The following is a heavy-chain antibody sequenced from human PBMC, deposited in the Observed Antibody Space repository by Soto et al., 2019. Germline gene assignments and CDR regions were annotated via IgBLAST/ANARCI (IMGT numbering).Heavy chain of an antibody. J-gene: IGHJ5*02. CDR1: GGTFSSYA. D-gene: IGHD1-26*01. CDR2: IIPIFGTA. CDR3: ARGSPVDSGSYYWWFDP. Sequence: QVQLVQSGAEVKKPGSSVKVSCKASGGTFSSYAISWVRQAPGQGLEWMGGIIPIFGTANYAQKFQGRVTITADESTSTAYMELSSLRSEDTAVYYCARGSPVDSGSYYWWFDPWGQGTLVTVSS. V-gene: IGHV1-69*12.